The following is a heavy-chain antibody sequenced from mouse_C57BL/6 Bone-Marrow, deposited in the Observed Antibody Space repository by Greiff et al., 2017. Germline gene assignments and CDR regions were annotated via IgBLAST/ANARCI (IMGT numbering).Heavy chain of an antibody. CDR3: ARVALFIGLPYYFDY. J-gene: IGHJ2*01. CDR2: ISDGGSYT. V-gene: IGHV5-4*01. CDR1: GFTFSSYA. Sequence: EVQGVESGGGLVKPGGSLKLSCAASGFTFSSYAMSWVRQTPEKRLEWVATISDGGSYTYYPDNVKGRFTISRDNAKNNLYLPLSHLKSEDTAMYYCARVALFIGLPYYFDYWGQGTTLTVSS. D-gene: IGHD1-1*01.